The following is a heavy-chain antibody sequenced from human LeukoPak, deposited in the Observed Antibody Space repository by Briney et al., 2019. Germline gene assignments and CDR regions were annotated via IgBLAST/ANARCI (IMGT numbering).Heavy chain of an antibody. D-gene: IGHD2-15*01. V-gene: IGHV4-59*08. CDR1: GGSISSYY. CDR3: ARHVGYCSGRSCYGVAFDI. CDR2: IYYSGST. Sequence: PSETLSLTCTVSGGSISSYYWSWIRQPPGKGLEWIEYIYYSGSTKYNPSLKSRVTISVDTSKNQFSLKLSSVTAADTAVYYCARHVGYCSGRSCYGVAFDIWGQGTMVTVSS. J-gene: IGHJ3*02.